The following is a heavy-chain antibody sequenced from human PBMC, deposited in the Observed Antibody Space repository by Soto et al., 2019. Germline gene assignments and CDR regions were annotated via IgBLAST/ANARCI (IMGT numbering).Heavy chain of an antibody. CDR2: ISYDGSNK. CDR3: ARLEYSSLDY. V-gene: IGHV3-30*03. J-gene: IGHJ4*02. D-gene: IGHD6-6*01. CDR1: GFTFSDYG. Sequence: QVQLVESGGGVVQPGRSLRLSCAASGFTFSDYGIHWVRQAPGKGLEWVAVISYDGSNKYYADSVKGRFTISRDNSKNTLYLQMNSLRAEDTAVYYCARLEYSSLDYWGQGTLVTVSS.